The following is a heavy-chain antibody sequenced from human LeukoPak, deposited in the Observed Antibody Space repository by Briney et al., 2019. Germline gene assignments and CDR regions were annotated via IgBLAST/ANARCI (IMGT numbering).Heavy chain of an antibody. D-gene: IGHD5-12*01. CDR3: ARASSGYDSTYYFDY. Sequence: GGSLRLSCAASGFTFSGYDMHWVRLATGKGLEWVSAIGTAGDTYYPGSVKGRFTISRENAKNSLYLQMNSLRAGDTAVYYCARASSGYDSTYYFDYWGHGTLVTVSS. CDR1: GFTFSGYD. CDR2: IGTAGDT. V-gene: IGHV3-13*01. J-gene: IGHJ4*01.